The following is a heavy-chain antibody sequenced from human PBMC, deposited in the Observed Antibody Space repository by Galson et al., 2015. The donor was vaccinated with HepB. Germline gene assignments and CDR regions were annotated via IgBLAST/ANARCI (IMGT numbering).Heavy chain of an antibody. D-gene: IGHD6-19*01. Sequence: LTCTVSGGSISSSSYYWGWIRQPPGKGLEWIGSIYYSGSTYYNPSLKSRVTISVDTSKNQFSLKLSSVTAADTAVYYCARDSSGRGGGVDYWGQGTLVTVSS. CDR1: GGSISSSSYY. J-gene: IGHJ4*02. CDR3: ARDSSGRGGGVDY. V-gene: IGHV4-39*07. CDR2: IYYSGST.